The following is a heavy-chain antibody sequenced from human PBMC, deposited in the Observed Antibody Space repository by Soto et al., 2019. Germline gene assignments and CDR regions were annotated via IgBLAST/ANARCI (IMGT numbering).Heavy chain of an antibody. CDR1: GGSINSDGHS. J-gene: IGHJ5*02. V-gene: IGHV4-30-2*06. Sequence: SETLSLTCTVSGGSINSDGHSWGWVRQSPGKGLEWIGYSYHSGSSYYNPSLQSRVTISVDRSKAQFYLTLSSVIPEDTAVYYCARAHLGSDRYILEPFDPWGQGTLVTVSS. D-gene: IGHD1-1*01. CDR2: SYHSGSS. CDR3: ARAHLGSDRYILEPFDP.